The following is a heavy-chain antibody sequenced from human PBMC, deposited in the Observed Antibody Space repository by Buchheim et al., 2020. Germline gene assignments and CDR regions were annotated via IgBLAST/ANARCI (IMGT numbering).Heavy chain of an antibody. CDR3: TRDFEY. J-gene: IGHJ4*02. CDR2: ISVSDSDI. V-gene: IGHV3-48*02. Sequence: DVQLVESGGGLVQPGGSLRLSCAASGSTFSGYTMNWVRQAPGKGPEWLAYISVSDSDIYYADSVRGRFTISRDHAKKSLYLQMNSLREEDTALYYCTRDFEYWGQGTL. CDR1: GSTFSGYT.